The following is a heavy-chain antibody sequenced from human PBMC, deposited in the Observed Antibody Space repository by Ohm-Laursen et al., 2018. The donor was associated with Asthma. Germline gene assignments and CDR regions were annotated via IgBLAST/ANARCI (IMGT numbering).Heavy chain of an antibody. D-gene: IGHD1-26*01. Sequence: SLRLSCAASEYTFSRYSIHWVRQVPGKGLEWVASISTASTFIYYADSVRGRFTTSRGNAKNSVYLQMNSLRAEDTALYYCARIGPEWELPGREYSLHHWGQGTQVTVSS. CDR3: ARIGPEWELPGREYSLHH. CDR1: EYTFSRYS. CDR2: ISTASTFI. V-gene: IGHV3-21*01. J-gene: IGHJ1*01.